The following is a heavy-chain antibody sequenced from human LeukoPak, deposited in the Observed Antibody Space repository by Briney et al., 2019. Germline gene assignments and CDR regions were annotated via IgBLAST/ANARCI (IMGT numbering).Heavy chain of an antibody. CDR1: GCTFTSYA. J-gene: IGHJ6*02. V-gene: IGHV1-3*01. CDR2: INAGNGNT. CDR3: ARDTEETSSSWYLGFQQYGMDV. Sequence: ASVKVSCKASGCTFTSYAMHWVRQAPGQRLEWMGWINAGNGNTKYSQKFQGRVTITRDTSASTAYMELSSLRSEDTAVYYCARDTEETSSSWYLGFQQYGMDVWGQGTTVTVSS. D-gene: IGHD6-13*01.